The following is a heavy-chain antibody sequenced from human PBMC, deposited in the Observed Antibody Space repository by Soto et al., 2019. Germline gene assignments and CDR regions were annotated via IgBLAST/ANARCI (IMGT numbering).Heavy chain of an antibody. J-gene: IGHJ4*02. V-gene: IGHV3-23*01. Sequence: PVGSLRLSCAASGFTFSSYAMSWVRQAPGKGLEWVSAISINGQGIYYADSVRGRFTISRDNSRNTVFLHMDSLRAEDTAVYYCAKDRAYPREYFTYWGQGPLVTVSS. CDR1: GFTFSSYA. CDR2: ISINGQGI. CDR3: AKDRAYPREYFTY.